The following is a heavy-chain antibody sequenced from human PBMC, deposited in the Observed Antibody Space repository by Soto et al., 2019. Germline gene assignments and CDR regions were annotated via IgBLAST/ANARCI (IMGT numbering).Heavy chain of an antibody. CDR3: ARDPGDIVVVPAAMVYAFDI. CDR1: GDSVSSNSAA. Sequence: PSQTLSLTXAISGDSVSSNSAAWNWIRQSPSRGLEWLGRTYYRSKWYNDYAVSVKSRITINPDTSKNQFSLQLNSVTPEDTAVYYCARDPGDIVVVPAAMVYAFDIWGQGTMVTVSS. J-gene: IGHJ3*02. CDR2: TYYRSKWYN. V-gene: IGHV6-1*01. D-gene: IGHD2-2*01.